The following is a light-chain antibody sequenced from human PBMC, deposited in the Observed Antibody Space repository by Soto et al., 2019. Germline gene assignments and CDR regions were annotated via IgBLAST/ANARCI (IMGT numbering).Light chain of an antibody. CDR3: QQRSNWPPIT. CDR1: QSVSSY. V-gene: IGKV3-11*01. CDR2: DSS. Sequence: EIVLTQSPATLSLSPGERATLSCSASQSVSSYLAWYQQKPCQAPRLLIYDSSNRATGIPARFSGSGSGPDFTLTISSLEPEDFAGYYCQQRSNWPPITFGQGTRMEIK. J-gene: IGKJ5*01.